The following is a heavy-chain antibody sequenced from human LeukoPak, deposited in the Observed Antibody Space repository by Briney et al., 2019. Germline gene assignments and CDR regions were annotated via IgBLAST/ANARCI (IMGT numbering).Heavy chain of an antibody. CDR2: IYYSGST. Sequence: PSETLSLTCTVSGGSISSSSYYWGWIRQPPGKGLEWIGSIYYSGSTYYNPSLKSRVTISVDRSKNQFSLKLSSVTAADTAVYYCAREVEMATICYFDYWGQGTLVTVSS. CDR3: AREVEMATICYFDY. J-gene: IGHJ4*02. D-gene: IGHD5-24*01. CDR1: GGSISSSSYY. V-gene: IGHV4-39*07.